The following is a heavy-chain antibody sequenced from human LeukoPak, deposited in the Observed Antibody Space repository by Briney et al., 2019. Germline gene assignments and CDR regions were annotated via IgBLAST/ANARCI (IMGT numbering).Heavy chain of an antibody. D-gene: IGHD6-13*01. CDR1: GYTFTSYG. CDR3: ARGRTPFGIAAAGINY. Sequence: GASVKVSCKASGYTFTSYGISWVRQAPGQGLEWMGWISAYNGNTNYAKTLQGRVTMTTDTSTSTAYMELRSLRSDDTAVYYCARGRTPFGIAAAGINYWGQGTLVTVSS. V-gene: IGHV1-18*01. CDR2: ISAYNGNT. J-gene: IGHJ4*02.